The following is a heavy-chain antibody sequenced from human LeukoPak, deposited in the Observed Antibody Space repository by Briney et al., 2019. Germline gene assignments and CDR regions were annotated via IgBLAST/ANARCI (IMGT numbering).Heavy chain of an antibody. CDR2: ISSSGSTI. V-gene: IGHV3-48*03. Sequence: GGSLRLSCAASGFTFSSYEMNWVRQAPGKGLEWVSYISSSGSTIYYADSVKGRFTISRDNAKNSLYLQMNSLRAEDTAVYYCARGMGWELLGSDAFDIWGQGTMVTVSS. CDR1: GFTFSSYE. J-gene: IGHJ3*02. CDR3: ARGMGWELLGSDAFDI. D-gene: IGHD1-26*01.